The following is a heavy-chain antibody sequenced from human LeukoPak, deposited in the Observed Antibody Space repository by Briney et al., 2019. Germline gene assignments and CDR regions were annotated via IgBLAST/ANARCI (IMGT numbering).Heavy chain of an antibody. J-gene: IGHJ4*02. V-gene: IGHV1-46*01. Sequence: ASVKVSCKASGYTFTSYYMHWVRQAPGQGLEWMGIINPSGGSTSYAQRFQGRVTMTRDTSTSTVYMELSSLRSEDTAVYYCARDYSGYDDFDYWGQGTLVTVSS. CDR1: GYTFTSYY. CDR3: ARDYSGYDDFDY. D-gene: IGHD5-12*01. CDR2: INPSGGST.